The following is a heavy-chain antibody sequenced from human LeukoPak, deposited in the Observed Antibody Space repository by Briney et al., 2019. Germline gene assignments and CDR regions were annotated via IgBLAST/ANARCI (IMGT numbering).Heavy chain of an antibody. J-gene: IGHJ3*01. Sequence: GGSLRLSCAASGFIFSTYWMMWARQAPGKGLEWVANMKGDGSEIHYVDSVKGRFTISRGNARNSLFLQMNGLRPEDTAVYYCARPAYTAAYDLWGQGTMVTVSS. CDR2: MKGDGSEI. D-gene: IGHD3-16*01. CDR3: ARPAYTAAYDL. V-gene: IGHV3-7*01. CDR1: GFIFSTYW.